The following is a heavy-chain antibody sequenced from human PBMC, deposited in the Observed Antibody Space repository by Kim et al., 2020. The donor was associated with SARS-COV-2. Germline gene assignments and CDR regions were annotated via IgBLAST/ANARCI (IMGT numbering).Heavy chain of an antibody. D-gene: IGHD3-3*01. CDR3: ARARGSITIFGVAPPGYYYYGMDV. V-gene: IGHV4-31*03. J-gene: IGHJ6*02. Sequence: SETLSLTCTVSGGSISSGGYYWSWIRQHPGKGREWIGYIYYSGSTYYNPSLKSRVTISVDTSKNQFSLKLSSVTAADTAVYYCARARGSITIFGVAPPGYYYYGMDVWGQGTTVTVSS. CDR2: IYYSGST. CDR1: GGSISSGGYY.